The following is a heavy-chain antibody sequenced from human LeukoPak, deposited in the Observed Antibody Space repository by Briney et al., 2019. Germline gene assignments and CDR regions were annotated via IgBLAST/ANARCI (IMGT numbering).Heavy chain of an antibody. CDR1: GFTFSSYA. D-gene: IGHD1-26*01. Sequence: GGSLRLSCAVSGFTFSSYAMHWVRQAPGKGLEWVAVISYDGSNKYYADSVKGRFTISRDNSKNTLYLQMNSLRAEDTAVYYCARDAGKWELLALFDYWGQGTLVTVSS. CDR2: ISYDGSNK. CDR3: ARDAGKWELLALFDY. V-gene: IGHV3-30-3*01. J-gene: IGHJ4*02.